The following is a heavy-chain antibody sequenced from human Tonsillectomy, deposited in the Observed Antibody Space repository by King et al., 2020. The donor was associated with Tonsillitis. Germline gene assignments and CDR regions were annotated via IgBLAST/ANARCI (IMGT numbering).Heavy chain of an antibody. CDR2: IDWDDDK. CDR3: ARLCSGDCYPSHAFDI. Sequence: QVTLKESGPALVKPKQTLTLTCTFSGFSLSTHEMRMAWIRQPPGKALEWLARIDWDDDKFYTTSLKTRLAISKDTSKNQVVLTVTNVDPADTATYFCARLCSGDCYPSHAFDIWGQGTMVTVSS. D-gene: IGHD2-21*02. CDR1: GFSLSTHEMR. V-gene: IGHV2-70*04. J-gene: IGHJ3*02.